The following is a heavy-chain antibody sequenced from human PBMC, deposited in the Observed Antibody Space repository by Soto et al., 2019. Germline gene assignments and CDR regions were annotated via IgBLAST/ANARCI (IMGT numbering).Heavy chain of an antibody. D-gene: IGHD6-13*01. CDR3: ARAFVGIAAAGTRHYYGMDV. CDR1: GGSFSGYY. J-gene: IGHJ6*02. CDR2: INHSGST. V-gene: IGHV4-34*01. Sequence: SETLSLTCAVYGGSFSGYYWSWIRQPPGKGLEWIGEINHSGSTNYNPSLKSRVTISVDTSKNQFSLKLSSVTAADTAVYYCARAFVGIAAAGTRHYYGMDVRGQGTTVTVSS.